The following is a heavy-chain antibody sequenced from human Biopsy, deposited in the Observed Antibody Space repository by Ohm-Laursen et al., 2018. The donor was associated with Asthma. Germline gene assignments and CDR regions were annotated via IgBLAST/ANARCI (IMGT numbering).Heavy chain of an antibody. Sequence: TLSLTCTVSGASISSGGYYWSWIRHHPGSGLEWIGYIDYSGTTYYNPSLKSRVSLSPDTSKNQFSPRLSSLTAADTAVYYCARGRGYCRDGNCYNYYFENWGQGTLVTVYS. V-gene: IGHV4-31*03. CDR3: ARGRGYCRDGNCYNYYFEN. CDR2: IDYSGTT. J-gene: IGHJ4*02. CDR1: GASISSGGYY. D-gene: IGHD2-15*01.